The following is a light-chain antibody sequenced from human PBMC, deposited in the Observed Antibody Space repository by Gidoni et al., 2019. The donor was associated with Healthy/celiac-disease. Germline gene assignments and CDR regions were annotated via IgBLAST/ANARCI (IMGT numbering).Light chain of an antibody. Sequence: DIQLTQSPSFLSASVGDRATITCRASQGISSYLAWYQQKPGKAPKLLIYAASTLQSGVPSRFSGSGSWTEFSLTLSILQPEDFATYYCQQLNSYLLPFGQGTRLEIK. CDR2: AAS. CDR1: QGISSY. V-gene: IGKV1-9*01. CDR3: QQLNSYLLP. J-gene: IGKJ5*01.